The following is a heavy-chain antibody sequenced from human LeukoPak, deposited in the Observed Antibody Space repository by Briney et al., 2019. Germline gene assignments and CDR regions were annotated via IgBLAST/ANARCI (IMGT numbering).Heavy chain of an antibody. CDR3: AREGYLYGSGTYPDY. D-gene: IGHD3-10*01. CDR1: GFTFSDYY. V-gene: IGHV3-11*04. CDR2: ISSSGSTI. J-gene: IGHJ4*02. Sequence: AGGSLRLSCAASGFTFSDYYMSISSSGSTIYYADSVKGRFTISRDNAKNSVDLQMNSLRVEDTAVYFCAREGYLYGSGTYPDYWGQGTLVTVSS.